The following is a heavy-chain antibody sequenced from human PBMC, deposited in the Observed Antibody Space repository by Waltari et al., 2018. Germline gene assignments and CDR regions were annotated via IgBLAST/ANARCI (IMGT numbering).Heavy chain of an antibody. CDR3: ARESSGWFGMDV. V-gene: IGHV1-18*04. CDR1: NYTFINYG. CDR2: ISPYNGKT. J-gene: IGHJ6*02. Sequence: QVHLVQSGGEVKKPGASVKVSCKASNYTFINYGISWVRQAPGQGLEWMGWISPYNGKTNQAQNFQGRLTMTTDTSTNTAYMELRTLISDDTAVYYCARESSGWFGMDVWGQGTTVTVSS. D-gene: IGHD6-19*01.